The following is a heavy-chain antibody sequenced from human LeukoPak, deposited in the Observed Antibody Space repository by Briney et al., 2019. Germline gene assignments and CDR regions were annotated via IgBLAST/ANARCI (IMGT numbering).Heavy chain of an antibody. J-gene: IGHJ6*02. CDR3: ARGSSSLFMDV. V-gene: IGHV3-33*01. Sequence: PGRSLRLSCAASGFTLANYGMHWVRQAPGKGLDWVALIWDDGNNKYYADSVKGRFTISRDKSKNTLYLQMNSLRAEDTAVYYCARGSSSLFMDVWGQGTTVTVSS. D-gene: IGHD6-6*01. CDR1: GFTLANYG. CDR2: IWDDGNNK.